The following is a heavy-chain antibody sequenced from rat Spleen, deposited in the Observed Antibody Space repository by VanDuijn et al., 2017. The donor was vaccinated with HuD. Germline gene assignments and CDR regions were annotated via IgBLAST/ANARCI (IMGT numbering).Heavy chain of an antibody. D-gene: IGHD1-11*01. J-gene: IGHJ2*01. V-gene: IGHV5-17*01. Sequence: EVQLVESGGGLVQPGGSLKLSCAASGFTFSGYAMAWVRQAPERGLEWVATILYDGTRTFYRDSVKGRFTISRDNAKSTLYLQMNSLRSEDTATYYCAKDLDYGPDYWGQGVMVTVSS. CDR1: GFTFSGYA. CDR2: ILYDGTRT. CDR3: AKDLDYGPDY.